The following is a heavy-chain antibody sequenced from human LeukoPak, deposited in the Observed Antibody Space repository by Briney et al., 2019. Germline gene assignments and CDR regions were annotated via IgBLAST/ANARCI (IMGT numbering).Heavy chain of an antibody. CDR2: ISCDGDNK. V-gene: IGHV3-30-3*01. D-gene: IGHD3-10*01. Sequence: PAGSLRLSCAASGFTFSNYAIHWVRQAPGKGLEWVAVISCDGDNKYYADSVKGRFTISRDNSKNTMYLQMDSPRAEDTDGYYCARDALVRGVITGPDYWRQGSRASVS. CDR1: GFTFSNYA. J-gene: IGHJ4*02. CDR3: ARDALVRGVITGPDY.